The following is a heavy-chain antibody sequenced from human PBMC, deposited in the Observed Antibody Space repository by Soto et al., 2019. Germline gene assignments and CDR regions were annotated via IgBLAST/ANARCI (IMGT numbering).Heavy chain of an antibody. CDR3: ARRTYSSSWYSYFDY. CDR1: GGSFSGYY. J-gene: IGHJ4*02. CDR2: INHSGST. Sequence: KTSETLSLTCAVYGGSFSGYYWSWIRQPPGKGLEWIGEINHSGSTNYNPSLKSRVTISVDTSKNQFSLKLSSVTAADTAVYYCARRTYSSSWYSYFDYWGQGTLVTVSS. V-gene: IGHV4-34*01. D-gene: IGHD6-13*01.